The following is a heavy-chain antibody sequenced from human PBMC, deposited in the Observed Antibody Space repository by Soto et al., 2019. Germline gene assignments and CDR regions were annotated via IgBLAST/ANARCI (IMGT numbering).Heavy chain of an antibody. CDR2: IWYDGSNK. D-gene: IGHD2-2*01. Sequence: QVQLVESGGGVVQPGRSLRLSCAASGFTFSSYGMHWVRQAPGKGLEWVAVIWYDGSNKYYADSVKGRLTISRDNSKNTLYLQMNSLRAEDTAVYYCARSFYCSSTSCYPYYYYGMDVWGQGTTVTVSS. V-gene: IGHV3-33*01. CDR1: GFTFSSYG. J-gene: IGHJ6*02. CDR3: ARSFYCSSTSCYPYYYYGMDV.